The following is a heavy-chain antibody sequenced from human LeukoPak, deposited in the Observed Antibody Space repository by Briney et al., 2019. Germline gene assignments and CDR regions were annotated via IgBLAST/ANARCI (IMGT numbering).Heavy chain of an antibody. CDR2: IIPIFGTA. Sequence: SVKVSCKASGGTFSSYAISWVRQAPGQGLEWMGGIIPIFGTANYAQKFQGRVTITADKSTSTAYMELSSLRSEDTAVYYCARVGYYDILTGYYNVFWFDPWGQGTLVTVSS. CDR1: GGTFSSYA. V-gene: IGHV1-69*06. CDR3: ARVGYYDILTGYYNVFWFDP. D-gene: IGHD3-9*01. J-gene: IGHJ5*02.